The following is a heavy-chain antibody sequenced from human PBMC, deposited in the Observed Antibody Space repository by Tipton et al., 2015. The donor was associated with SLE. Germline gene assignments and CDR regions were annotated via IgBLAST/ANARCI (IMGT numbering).Heavy chain of an antibody. V-gene: IGHV4-34*01. J-gene: IGHJ2*01. CDR1: GGSFSGYY. D-gene: IGHD6-6*01. Sequence: TLSLTCAVYGGSFSGYYWSWIRQPPGKGLEWIGEINHSGSTNSNPSFKSRVTISADTSKNQFSLRLNSVTAADTAVYYCARRVGYSTSSWYFDLWGRGTLVTVSS. CDR3: ARRVGYSTSSWYFDL. CDR2: INHSGST.